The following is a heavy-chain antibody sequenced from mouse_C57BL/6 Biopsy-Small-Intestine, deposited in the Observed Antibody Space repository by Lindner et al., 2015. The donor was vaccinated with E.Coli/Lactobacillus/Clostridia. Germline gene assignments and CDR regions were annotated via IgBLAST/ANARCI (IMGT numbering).Heavy chain of an antibody. V-gene: IGHV1-82*01. CDR1: GHTFTSYW. Sequence: VQLQESGAEMVRPGASVKLACKASGHTFTSYWMHWVKQRPGKGLEWIGRIYPGDGNTNYSGKFKGKATLTADKSSNTAYMQLSSLTSEDSAVYFCARGNSKWYFDVWGAGTTVTVSS. CDR2: IYPGDGNT. CDR3: ARGNSKWYFDV. D-gene: IGHD2-5*01. J-gene: IGHJ1*01.